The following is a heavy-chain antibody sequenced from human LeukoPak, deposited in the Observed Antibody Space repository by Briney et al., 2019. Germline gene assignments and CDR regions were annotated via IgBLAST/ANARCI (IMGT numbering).Heavy chain of an antibody. Sequence: GSSVKVSCKASGYKFVRYHISWVRQAPGQGLEWMGWINVYNGNTTYARSLQGRVTMTTDTSTTTAYMELRSLRSDDTAVCFCARDNYYGSSVTFDPWGQGTLVTVSS. D-gene: IGHD3-10*01. CDR2: INVYNGNT. V-gene: IGHV1-18*01. CDR1: GYKFVRYH. CDR3: ARDNYYGSSVTFDP. J-gene: IGHJ5*02.